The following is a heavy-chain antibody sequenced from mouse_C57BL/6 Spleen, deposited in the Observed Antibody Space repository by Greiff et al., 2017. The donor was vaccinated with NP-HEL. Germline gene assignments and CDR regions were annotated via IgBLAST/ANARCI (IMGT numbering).Heavy chain of an antibody. D-gene: IGHD1-1*01. J-gene: IGHJ2*01. CDR3: ARYYYGSIYYFDY. V-gene: IGHV1-22*01. Sequence: EVQLQQSGPELVKPGASVKMSCKASGYTFTVYNMHWVKQSHGKSLEWIGYINPNNGGTSYNQKFKGKATLTVNKSSSTAYMELRSLTSEDSAVYYCARYYYGSIYYFDYWGQGTTLTVSS. CDR2: INPNNGGT. CDR1: GYTFTVYN.